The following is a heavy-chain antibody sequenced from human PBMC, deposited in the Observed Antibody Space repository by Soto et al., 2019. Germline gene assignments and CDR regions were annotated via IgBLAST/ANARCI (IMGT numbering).Heavy chain of an antibody. CDR1: GYTFTGYY. V-gene: IGHV1-2*04. Sequence: ASVKVSCRASGYTFTGYYMHWVRQAPGQGLEWMGWINPNSGGTNYAQKFQGWVTMTRDTSISTAYMELSRVRSDDTAVYYCARDRTTTVTTGGDLYYYYGMDVWGQGTTVTVSS. CDR2: INPNSGGT. J-gene: IGHJ6*02. CDR3: ARDRTTTVTTGGDLYYYYGMDV. D-gene: IGHD4-17*01.